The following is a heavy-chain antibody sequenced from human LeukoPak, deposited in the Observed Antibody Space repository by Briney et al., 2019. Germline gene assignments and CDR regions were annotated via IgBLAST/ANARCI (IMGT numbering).Heavy chain of an antibody. CDR3: ARDVVVVVGASRSNFYFYMDV. J-gene: IGHJ6*03. D-gene: IGHD2-15*01. Sequence: ASVKVSCKASGYTFTGYYIHWVRQPPGQGLEWMGWINPNNGATNYAQKFQGRITMTRDTSITTAYMELSSLRSDDTAIYYCARDVVVVVGASRSNFYFYMDVWGKGTTVTVSS. CDR2: INPNNGAT. CDR1: GYTFTGYY. V-gene: IGHV1-2*02.